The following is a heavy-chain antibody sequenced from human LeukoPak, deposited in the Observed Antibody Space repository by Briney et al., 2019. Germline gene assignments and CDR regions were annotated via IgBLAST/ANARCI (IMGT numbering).Heavy chain of an antibody. D-gene: IGHD6-19*01. CDR1: GFTFSRYA. CDR2: ISTSGST. CDR3: AKDHDSTGLYQDRDY. Sequence: GGSLRLSCAASGFTFSRYAMNWVRQAPGRGLEWVSTISTSGSTHYADSVKGRFTISRDNSKNTLYLQMNSLRVEDAAIYYCAKDHDSTGLYQDRDYWGQGTLVTISS. J-gene: IGHJ4*02. V-gene: IGHV3-23*01.